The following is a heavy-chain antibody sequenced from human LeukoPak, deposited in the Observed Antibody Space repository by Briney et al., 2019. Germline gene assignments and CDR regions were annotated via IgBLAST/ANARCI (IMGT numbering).Heavy chain of an antibody. CDR3: AKADISGTTRWFDP. CDR2: ISGSGGST. D-gene: IGHD1-20*01. V-gene: IGHV3-23*01. CDR1: GFTFSSYG. Sequence: GGTLRLSCAASGFTFSSYGMSWVRQAPGKGLEWVSAISGSGGSTYYADSVKGRFTISRDNSKNTLYLQMNSLRADDTAVYYCAKADISGTTRWFDPWGQGTLVTVSS. J-gene: IGHJ5*02.